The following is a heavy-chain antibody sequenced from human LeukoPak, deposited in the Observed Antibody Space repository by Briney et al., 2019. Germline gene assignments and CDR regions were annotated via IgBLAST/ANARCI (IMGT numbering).Heavy chain of an antibody. V-gene: IGHV1-2*02. CDR2: INPNSGGT. CDR3: ARDPEIAAAGGY. D-gene: IGHD6-13*01. J-gene: IGHJ4*02. Sequence: ASVKVSCKASGYTFTSYDINWVRQATGQGLEWMGWINPNSGGTNYAQKFQGGVTMTRDTSISTAYMELSRLRSGDTAVYYCARDPEIAAAGGYWGQGTLVTVSS. CDR1: GYTFTSYD.